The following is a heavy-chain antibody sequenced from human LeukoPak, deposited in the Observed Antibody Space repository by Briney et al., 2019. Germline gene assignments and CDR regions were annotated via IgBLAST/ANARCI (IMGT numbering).Heavy chain of an antibody. CDR2: ISSSSSYI. J-gene: IGHJ4*02. D-gene: IGHD5-18*01. Sequence: GGSLRLSCAASGFTFSSYSMNWVRQAPGKGLEWVSSISSSSSYIYYADSVKGRFTISRDNSKNTLYLQMNSLRAEDTAVYYCARGVVGGYSYGQRFDYWGQGTLVTVSS. CDR1: GFTFSSYS. V-gene: IGHV3-21*01. CDR3: ARGVVGGYSYGQRFDY.